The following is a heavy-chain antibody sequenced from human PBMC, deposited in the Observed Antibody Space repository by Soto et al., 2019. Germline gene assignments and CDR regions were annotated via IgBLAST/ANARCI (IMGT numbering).Heavy chain of an antibody. V-gene: IGHV3-15*01. CDR2: IKSKIDGGTM. D-gene: IGHD3-16*02. CDR1: GFTFSNAW. J-gene: IGHJ4*02. Sequence: EVQLVESGGGLVKPGGSLRLSCAASGFTFSNAWMSWVRQAPGKGLEWVARIKSKIDGGTMDHAAPVKGRFTISRDDSKNTLYLQMDRLETEDTAVYYCTTYDYIWGSDRYRWAYWGQGALVTVSS. CDR3: TTYDYIWGSDRYRWAY.